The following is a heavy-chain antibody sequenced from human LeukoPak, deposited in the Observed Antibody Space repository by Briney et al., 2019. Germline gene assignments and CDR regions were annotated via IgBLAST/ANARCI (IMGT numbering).Heavy chain of an antibody. CDR1: GGSISSGDYY. V-gene: IGHV4-30-4*01. CDR2: IYYSGST. CDR3: ARVLRSYYYDSSGYPSRAFDI. Sequence: SETLSLTCTVSGGSISSGDYYWSWIRQPPGKGLEWIGYIYYSGSTYYNPSLKSRVTISVDTSKNQFSLKLSSVTAADTAVYYCARVLRSYYYDSSGYPSRAFDIWGQGTMVTVSS. J-gene: IGHJ3*02. D-gene: IGHD3-22*01.